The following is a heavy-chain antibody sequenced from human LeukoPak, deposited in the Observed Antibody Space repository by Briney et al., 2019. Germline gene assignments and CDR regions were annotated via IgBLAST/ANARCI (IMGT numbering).Heavy chain of an antibody. J-gene: IGHJ4*02. CDR3: AREGYSQGGYFDY. V-gene: IGHV3-21*01. CDR2: ISSSSSYI. Sequence: GGSLRLSCAASGFAFSSYSMNWVRQAPGKGLEWVSSISSSSSYIYYADSVKGRFTISRDNAKNSLYLQMNSLRAEDTAVYYCAREGYSQGGYFDYWGQGTLVTVSS. CDR1: GFAFSSYS. D-gene: IGHD2-15*01.